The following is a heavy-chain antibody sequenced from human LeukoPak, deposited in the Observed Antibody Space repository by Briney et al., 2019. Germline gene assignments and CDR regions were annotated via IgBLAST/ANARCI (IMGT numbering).Heavy chain of an antibody. J-gene: IGHJ6*03. V-gene: IGHV4-34*01. CDR2: INHSGST. CDR3: ARGHGAARPRYYYYYYMDV. D-gene: IGHD6-6*01. Sequence: PSETLSLTCAVYGGSFSGYYWGWIRQPPGKGLEWIGEINHSGSTNYNPSLKSRVTISVDTSKNQFSLKLSSVTAADTAVYYCARGHGAARPRYYYYYYMDVWGKGTTVTVSS. CDR1: GGSFSGYY.